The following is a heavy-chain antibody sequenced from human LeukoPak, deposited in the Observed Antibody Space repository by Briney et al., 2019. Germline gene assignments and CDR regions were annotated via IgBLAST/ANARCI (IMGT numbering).Heavy chain of an antibody. J-gene: IGHJ4*02. CDR3: SRGGSHGRHVDY. CDR1: GFDFGYFA. CDR2: IRGRGHLGTT. V-gene: IGHV3-49*03. Sequence: PGGSLRLSCTASGFDFGYFALSWFRQAPGKGPEWVGFIRGRGHLGTTDYPASVRGRFTISRDDSKSIAYLQMNSLKIEDTGVYYCSRGGSHGRHVDYWGQGTLVTVSS. D-gene: IGHD1-26*01.